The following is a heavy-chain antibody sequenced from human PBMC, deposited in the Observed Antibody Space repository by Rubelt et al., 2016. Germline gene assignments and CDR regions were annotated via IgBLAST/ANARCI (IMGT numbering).Heavy chain of an antibody. CDR3: AKDLNYDFWSGYGYRVSWDAFDI. V-gene: IGHV3-23*01. Sequence: QAPGKGLEWVSAISGSGGSTYYADSVKGRFTISRDNSKNTLYLQMNSLRAEDTAVYYCAKDLNYDFWSGYGYRVSWDAFDIWGQGTMVTVSS. CDR2: ISGSGGST. D-gene: IGHD3-3*01. J-gene: IGHJ3*02.